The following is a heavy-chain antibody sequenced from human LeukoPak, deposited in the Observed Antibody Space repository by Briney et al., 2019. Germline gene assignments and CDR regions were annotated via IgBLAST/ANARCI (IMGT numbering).Heavy chain of an antibody. CDR2: ISTYNDNT. CDR3: ARGSSPYCSAGNCYIDY. Sequence: ASVRVSCRASGYTFTSYGTSWVRQVPGQGLEWMGWISTYNDNTYSAQTFQGRVTMTTDTSTSTAYMEVRSLRSDDTAVYYCARGSSPYCSAGNCYIDYWGQGTLVTVSS. CDR1: GYTFTSYG. J-gene: IGHJ4*02. V-gene: IGHV1-18*04. D-gene: IGHD2-15*01.